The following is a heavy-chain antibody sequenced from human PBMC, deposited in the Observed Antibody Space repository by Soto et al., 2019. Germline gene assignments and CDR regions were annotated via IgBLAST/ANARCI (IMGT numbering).Heavy chain of an antibody. CDR2: IYHSGST. CDR3: ERDLIYSGTYYYSLDV. V-gene: IGHV4-38-2*02. CDR1: GYSISSYYY. J-gene: IGHJ6*02. Sequence: SETLSLTCDVSGYSISSYYYWGWIRQPPGEGLEWIGSIYHSGSTYYNPSLRSRVTISIDPSENQFSLKLTSVTDADTAVYYCERDLIYSGTYYYSLDVWGQGTTVTVSS. D-gene: IGHD2-21*01.